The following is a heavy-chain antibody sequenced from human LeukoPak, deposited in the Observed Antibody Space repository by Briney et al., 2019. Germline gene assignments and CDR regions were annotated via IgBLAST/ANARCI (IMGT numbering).Heavy chain of an antibody. CDR3: AREGQNFDY. Sequence: GGSLRLSCAASGFTFSSYAMHWVRQAPGKGLVWVAVISYDGSNKYYADSVKGRFTISRDNSKNTLYLQMNSLRAEDTAVYYCAREGQNFDYWGQGTLVTVSS. CDR1: GFTFSSYA. J-gene: IGHJ4*02. V-gene: IGHV3-30-3*01. CDR2: ISYDGSNK.